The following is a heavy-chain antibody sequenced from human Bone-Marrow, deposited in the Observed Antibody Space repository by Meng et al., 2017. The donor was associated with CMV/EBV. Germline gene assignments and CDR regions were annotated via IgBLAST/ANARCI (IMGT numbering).Heavy chain of an antibody. V-gene: IGHV3-30*02. CDR3: AKELILYSSSSLADY. CDR1: GFNFSSYG. J-gene: IGHJ4*02. CDR2: IRYDGSNK. Sequence: GESLKISCAASGFNFSSYGMHWVRQAPGKGLEWVAFIRYDGSNKYYADSVKGRFTISRDNSKNTLYLQMNSLRAEDTAVYYCAKELILYSSSSLADYWGQGTLVTVSS. D-gene: IGHD6-6*01.